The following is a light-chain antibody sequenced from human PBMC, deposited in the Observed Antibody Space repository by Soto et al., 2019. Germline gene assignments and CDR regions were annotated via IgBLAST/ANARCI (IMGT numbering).Light chain of an antibody. CDR1: QSVSSK. CDR3: QQYNNWPPWA. CDR2: GTS. V-gene: IGKV3-15*01. Sequence: EIVMTQSPVTLSVSPGERATLSCRASQSVSSKLAWYQQKPGQAPRLLIYGTSTRATGVPARFSGSGSGTEFTLTISSRQSEDFAVYYCQQYNNWPPWAFGQGTKVEIK. J-gene: IGKJ1*01.